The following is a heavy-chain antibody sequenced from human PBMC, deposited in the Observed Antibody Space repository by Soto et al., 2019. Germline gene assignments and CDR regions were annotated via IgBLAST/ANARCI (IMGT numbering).Heavy chain of an antibody. V-gene: IGHV1-3*01. D-gene: IGHD3-3*01. J-gene: IGHJ4*02. Sequence: ASVTVSCKAAGYTFTSHAMHWVRQAPGQRLEWMGWIHAGNRNTKYSQQFQGKFTITRDTSASTAYMELSSLRSEDTAVYYCARDVYDFWSGYYGIHYWGQGTLVTVSS. CDR3: ARDVYDFWSGYYGIHY. CDR2: IHAGNRNT. CDR1: GYTFTSHA.